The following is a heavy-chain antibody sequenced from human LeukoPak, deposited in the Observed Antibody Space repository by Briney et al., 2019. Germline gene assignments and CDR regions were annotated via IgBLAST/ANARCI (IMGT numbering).Heavy chain of an antibody. CDR1: GYTFTGYY. Sequence: ASVKVSCKASGYTFTGYYMHWVRQAPGQGLEWMGRINPNSGGTNYAQKFQGRVTMTRDTSISTAYMELSRLRSDDTAVYDCARTDAPVLHGWLYYYDTSGYYSRWGQGTLVTVPS. J-gene: IGHJ4*02. D-gene: IGHD3-22*01. CDR3: ARTDAPVLHGWLYYYDTSGYYSR. CDR2: INPNSGGT. V-gene: IGHV1-2*06.